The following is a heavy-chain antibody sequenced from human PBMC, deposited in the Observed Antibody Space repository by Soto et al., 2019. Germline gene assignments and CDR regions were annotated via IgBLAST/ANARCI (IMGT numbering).Heavy chain of an antibody. CDR1: GFTFNNYA. CDR3: AKDRNYPRDQFHD. D-gene: IGHD1-7*01. J-gene: IGHJ4*02. CDR2: ISANGQGI. V-gene: IGHV3-23*01. Sequence: GGSLRLSCAASGFTFNNYAMSWVRQAPGKGLEWVSAISANGQGIYYADSVKGRFIISRDSSKNTVFLHMDSLTAEDTAVYYCAKDRNYPRDQFHDWGQGTLVTVSS.